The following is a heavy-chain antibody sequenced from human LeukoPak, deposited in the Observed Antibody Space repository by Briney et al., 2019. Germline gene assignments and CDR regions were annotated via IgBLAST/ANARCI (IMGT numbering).Heavy chain of an antibody. Sequence: SETLSLTCAVYGGSFSGYYWSWIRQHPGKGLEWIGEINHSGSTNYNPSLKSRVTISVDTSKNQFSLKLSSVTAADTAVYYCARESSGYSSGLIDYWGQGTLVTVSS. CDR3: ARESSGYSSGLIDY. CDR2: INHSGST. J-gene: IGHJ4*02. CDR1: GGSFSGYY. D-gene: IGHD6-19*01. V-gene: IGHV4-34*01.